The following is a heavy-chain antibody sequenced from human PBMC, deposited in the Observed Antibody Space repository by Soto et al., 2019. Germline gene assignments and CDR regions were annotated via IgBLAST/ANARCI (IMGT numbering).Heavy chain of an antibody. Sequence: SETLSLTCTVSGGSISSSDYFWTWIRQPPGKGLEWIGYIYYTGSTNYNPSLKSRVTMSVDTSKKQFSLKLTSVTAADTAVYYCARQRGNYFDYWGQGSLVTVSS. V-gene: IGHV4-61*08. CDR3: ARQRGNYFDY. D-gene: IGHD3-10*01. CDR2: IYYTGST. CDR1: GGSISSSDYF. J-gene: IGHJ4*02.